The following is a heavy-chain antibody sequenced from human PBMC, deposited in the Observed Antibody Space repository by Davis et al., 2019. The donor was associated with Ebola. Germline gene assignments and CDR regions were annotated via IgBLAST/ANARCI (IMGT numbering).Heavy chain of an antibody. CDR1: GFAFSSYV. CDR3: VKDTSNIWFDV. V-gene: IGHV3-23*01. Sequence: GGSLRLSCAASGFAFSSYVMSWVRRAPGKGLEWVSTLGTSADTYYADSVKGRFTISRGNSKNTLHLQMNSLRVEDTAMYYCVKDTSNIWFDVWGQGTLVTVSA. D-gene: IGHD2/OR15-2a*01. J-gene: IGHJ3*01. CDR2: LGTSADT.